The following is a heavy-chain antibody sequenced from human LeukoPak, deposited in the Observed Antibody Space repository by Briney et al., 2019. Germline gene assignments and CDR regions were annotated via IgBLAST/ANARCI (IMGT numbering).Heavy chain of an antibody. CDR3: ARDRPYCSSTSCYGRYFDL. V-gene: IGHV1-3*01. D-gene: IGHD2-2*01. CDR1: GYTFTSYA. Sequence: ASVKVSCKASGYTFTSYAMHWVRQAPGQRLEWMGWINAGNGNTKYSQKFQGRVTITRDTSASTAYMELSSLRSEDTAVYYCARDRPYCSSTSCYGRYFDLWGRGTLVTVSS. CDR2: INAGNGNT. J-gene: IGHJ2*01.